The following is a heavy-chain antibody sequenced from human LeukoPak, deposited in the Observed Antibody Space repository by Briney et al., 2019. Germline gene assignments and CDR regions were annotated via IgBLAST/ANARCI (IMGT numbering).Heavy chain of an antibody. CDR3: AKDTIAQWLVPATDDAFDI. CDR1: RFSLSSYG. J-gene: IGHJ3*02. Sequence: PGGSLRLSCAASRFSLSSYGMHWVRQAPGKGLEWVAYLQYDRTNVQYADSVRGRFTISRDNSKNILYLQMNSLRAEDTAVYYCAKDTIAQWLVPATDDAFDIWGQGTMVTVSS. CDR2: LQYDRTNV. D-gene: IGHD6-19*01. V-gene: IGHV3-30*02.